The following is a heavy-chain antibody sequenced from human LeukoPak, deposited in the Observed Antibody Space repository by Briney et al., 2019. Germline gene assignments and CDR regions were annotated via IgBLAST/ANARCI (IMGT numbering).Heavy chain of an antibody. V-gene: IGHV1-2*06. D-gene: IGHD1-26*01. CDR2: INPNSGGT. J-gene: IGHJ4*02. Sequence: ASVKVSCKASGYTFTGYYMHWVRQAPGQGLEWMGRINPNSGGTNYAQKFQGRVTMTRDTSISTAYMELSRLRSDDTAVYYCARAASGSYLDVLIDYWGQGTLVTVSS. CDR1: GYTFTGYY. CDR3: ARAASGSYLDVLIDY.